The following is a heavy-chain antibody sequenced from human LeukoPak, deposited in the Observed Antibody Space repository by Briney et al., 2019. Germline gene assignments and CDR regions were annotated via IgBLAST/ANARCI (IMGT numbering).Heavy chain of an antibody. CDR1: GGSISSGGYY. CDR2: IYYSGST. D-gene: IGHD2-2*01. J-gene: IGHJ4*02. Sequence: SETLSLTCTVSGGSISSGGYYWSWIRQHPGKGLEWIGYIYYSGSTYYNPSLKSRVTISVDTSKNQFSLKLSSVTAADTAVYYCARLVVPAAVSFDYWGQGTLVTVSS. CDR3: ARLVVPAAVSFDY. V-gene: IGHV4-31*03.